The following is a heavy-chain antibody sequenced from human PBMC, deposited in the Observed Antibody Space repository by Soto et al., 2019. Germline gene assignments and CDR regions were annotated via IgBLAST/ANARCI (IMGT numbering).Heavy chain of an antibody. CDR1: GFSFSSYA. CDR3: AKAPRWTATSRY. CDR2: ISGSGTST. J-gene: IGHJ4*02. Sequence: GGSLRLSCAASGFSFSSYAMSWVRQAPGKGLQWVSGISGSGTSTNYADSVKDRFTISRDNSKNTLYLQMNSLRAEDTAVYYCAKAPRWTATSRYCGQGTLVTVSS. V-gene: IGHV3-23*01. D-gene: IGHD1-7*01.